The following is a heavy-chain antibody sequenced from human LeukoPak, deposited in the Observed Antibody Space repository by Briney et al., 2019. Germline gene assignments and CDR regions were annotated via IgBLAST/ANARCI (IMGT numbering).Heavy chain of an antibody. V-gene: IGHV3-30*18. CDR2: ISYDGSNK. Sequence: GGSLRLSCAASGFTFSSYGMHWVRQAPGKGLEWVAVISYDGSNKYYADSVKGRFTISRDNSKNTLYLQMNSLRAEDTAVYYCAKACPIPYSSSSSDYWGQGTLVTVSS. CDR1: GFTFSSYG. J-gene: IGHJ4*02. CDR3: AKACPIPYSSSSSDY. D-gene: IGHD6-13*01.